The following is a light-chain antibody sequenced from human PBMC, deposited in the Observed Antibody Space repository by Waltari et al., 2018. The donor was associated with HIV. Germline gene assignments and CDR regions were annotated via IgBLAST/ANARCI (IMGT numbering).Light chain of an antibody. CDR3: SSYVCSNRV. J-gene: IGLJ3*02. V-gene: IGLV2-8*01. Sequence: QSALTQPPSASGSPGQSVTISCTGISSDVGDYNYVSRYQQHPGKAPKLSIYEVNKRPSEVPVRFSCSKSGNSASLTVSGLQAEDDADYYCSSYVCSNRVFGGGTKLTVL. CDR2: EVN. CDR1: SSDVGDYNY.